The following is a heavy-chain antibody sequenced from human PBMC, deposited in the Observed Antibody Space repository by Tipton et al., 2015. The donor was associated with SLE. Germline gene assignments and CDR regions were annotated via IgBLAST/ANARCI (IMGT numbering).Heavy chain of an antibody. J-gene: IGHJ6*03. Sequence: QVQLVQSGAEVKKPGASVKGSCKASGYTFTSYDINWVRQATGQGLEWMGWMNPKSGNTGYAQKFQGRVTMTRNTSISTAYMELSSLISEDTAVYYCARANPHIVVVPAAIKRCYYYMDVFGKGSTVTVSS. V-gene: IGHV1-8*01. D-gene: IGHD2-2*02. CDR3: ARANPHIVVVPAAIKRCYYYMDV. CDR1: GYTFTSYD. CDR2: MNPKSGNT.